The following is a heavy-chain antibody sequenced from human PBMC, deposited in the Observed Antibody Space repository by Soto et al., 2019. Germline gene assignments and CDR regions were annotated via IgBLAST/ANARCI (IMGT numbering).Heavy chain of an antibody. CDR2: FYYRGST. J-gene: IGHJ4*02. V-gene: IGHV4-39*01. CDR1: GASISTSSYY. Sequence: SETLSLTCTVSGASISTSSYYWGWIRQPPGKGLQWIGSFYYRGSTHYYPSLKSRVTISVDTSKNQFSLKLSSVTAADTAIYYCARLSYSYGVDYWGQGTLVTVSS. D-gene: IGHD5-18*01. CDR3: ARLSYSYGVDY.